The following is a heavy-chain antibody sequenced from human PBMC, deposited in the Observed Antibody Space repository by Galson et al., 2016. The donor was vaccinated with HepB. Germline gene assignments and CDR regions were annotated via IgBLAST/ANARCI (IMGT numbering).Heavy chain of an antibody. CDR1: GFTFRTSA. J-gene: IGHJ4*02. Sequence: SLRLSCAASGFTFRTSAMSWVRQAPGKGLEWVSGISGNGFSAGYADSAKGRFTISRDNSKNTLYLQMSSLRAEDTAIYYCVKDRAGFFGVIGYFDFWGQGTLVTVSS. CDR2: ISGNGFSA. CDR3: VKDRAGFFGVIGYFDF. D-gene: IGHD3-3*01. V-gene: IGHV3-23*01.